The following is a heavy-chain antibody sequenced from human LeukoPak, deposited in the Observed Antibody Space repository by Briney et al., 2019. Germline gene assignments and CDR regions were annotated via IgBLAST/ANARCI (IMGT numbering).Heavy chain of an antibody. CDR3: ATASGLWFGELFFDY. V-gene: IGHV1-24*01. J-gene: IGHJ4*02. CDR2: FDPEDGET. D-gene: IGHD3-10*01. Sequence: ASVKVSCKVSGYTLTELSMHWVRQAPGKGLEWMGGFDPEDGETIYAQKFQGRVTMTEDTSTDTAYMELSSLRSEDTAVYYCATASGLWFGELFFDYWGQGTLVTVSS. CDR1: GYTLTELS.